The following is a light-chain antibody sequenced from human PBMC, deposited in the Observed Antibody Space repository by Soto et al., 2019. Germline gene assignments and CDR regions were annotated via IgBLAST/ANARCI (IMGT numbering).Light chain of an antibody. CDR3: KSYAGSNTYV. V-gene: IGLV2-14*01. Sequence: QSVLTQPASVSGSPGQSIAISCTGSSSDVGIYNYVSWYQQHPGKVPKLIIYEVTNRPSGVSNRFSGSKSGNTASLTISGLQAEDEPDYFCKSYAGSNTYVFGSGTKATVL. CDR2: EVT. J-gene: IGLJ1*01. CDR1: SSDVGIYNY.